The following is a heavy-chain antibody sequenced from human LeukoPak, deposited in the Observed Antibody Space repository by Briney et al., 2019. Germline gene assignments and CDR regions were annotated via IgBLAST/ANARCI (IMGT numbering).Heavy chain of an antibody. CDR1: GGSISSYY. J-gene: IGHJ4*02. V-gene: IGHV4-4*07. CDR2: IYTSGST. CDR3: AREIFCSGGSCYSNFDY. D-gene: IGHD2-15*01. Sequence: SETLSLTCTVSGGSISSYYWSWIRQPAGKGLEWIGRIYTSGSTNYNPSLKSRVTMSVDTSKNQVSLKLSSVTAADTAVYYCAREIFCSGGSCYSNFDYWGQGTLVTVSS.